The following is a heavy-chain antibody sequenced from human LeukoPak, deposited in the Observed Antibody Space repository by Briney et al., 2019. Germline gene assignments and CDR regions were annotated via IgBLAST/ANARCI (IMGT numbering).Heavy chain of an antibody. CDR2: IKQDGSEK. D-gene: IGHD2-2*01. J-gene: IGHJ4*02. Sequence: PGGSLRLSCAASGFTFSSYWMSWVRQAPGKGLEWVANIKQDGSEKYYVDSVKGRFTISRDNSKNTLYLQMNSLRAEDTAVYYCANIFSCSTSCSILDYWGQGTLVTVSS. CDR1: GFTFSSYW. V-gene: IGHV3-7*01. CDR3: ANIFSCSTSCSILDY.